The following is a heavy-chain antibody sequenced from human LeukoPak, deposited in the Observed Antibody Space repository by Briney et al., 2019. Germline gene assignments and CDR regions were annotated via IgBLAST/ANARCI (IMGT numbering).Heavy chain of an antibody. V-gene: IGHV1-2*02. J-gene: IGHJ4*02. Sequence: GASVKVSCKASGYTFTDRYVHWVRQAPGQGLAWIGWINPNSGGTKYAQNFQGRVSMTRDTSITTTYMELSRLRSDDTAVYYCARDDFYDVSGFDSWGQGTRVTVSS. CDR3: ARDDFYDVSGFDS. CDR1: GYTFTDRY. CDR2: INPNSGGT. D-gene: IGHD3-22*01.